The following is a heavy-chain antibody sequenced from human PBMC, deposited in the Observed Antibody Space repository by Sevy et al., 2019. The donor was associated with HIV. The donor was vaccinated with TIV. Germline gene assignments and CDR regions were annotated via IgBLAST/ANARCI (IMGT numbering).Heavy chain of an antibody. J-gene: IGHJ6*02. V-gene: IGHV3-13*05. D-gene: IGHD5-12*01. CDR1: GFTFSSYD. CDR2: IGSSGDP. CDR3: ARSGGYSDNGMDV. Sequence: GWSLRLSCAASGFTFSSYDMHWVRQVTGKGLEWVSVIGSSGDPYYPGSVKGRFTISRENAKNSVYLQMYSLRAGDTAVYYCARSGGYSDNGMDVWGQGTTVTVSS.